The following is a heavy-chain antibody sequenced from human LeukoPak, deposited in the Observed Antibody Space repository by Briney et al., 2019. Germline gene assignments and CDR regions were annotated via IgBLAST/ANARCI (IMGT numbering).Heavy chain of an antibody. Sequence: SETLSLTCTVSGGSISSSSYYWGWIRQPPGKGLEWIGSIYYSGSTYYNPSLKSRVTISVDTSKNQFSLKLSSVTAADTAVYYCASAGISSGAAFDYWGQGTLVTVSS. D-gene: IGHD6-19*01. CDR1: GGSISSSSYY. CDR3: ASAGISSGAAFDY. V-gene: IGHV4-39*07. J-gene: IGHJ4*02. CDR2: IYYSGST.